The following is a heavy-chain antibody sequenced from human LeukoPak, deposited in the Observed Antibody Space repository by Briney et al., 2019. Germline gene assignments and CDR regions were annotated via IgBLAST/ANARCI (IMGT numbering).Heavy chain of an antibody. CDR1: GYSISSGYY. CDR3: ARDLSVLLWFGEGNWFDP. D-gene: IGHD3-10*01. CDR2: IYHSGST. V-gene: IGHV4-38-2*02. Sequence: KPSETLSLTCTVSGYSISSGYYWGWIRQPPGKGLEWIGSIYHSGSTYYNPSLKSRVTISVDTSKNQFSLKLSSVTAADTAVYYCARDLSVLLWFGEGNWFDPWGQGTLVTVSS. J-gene: IGHJ5*02.